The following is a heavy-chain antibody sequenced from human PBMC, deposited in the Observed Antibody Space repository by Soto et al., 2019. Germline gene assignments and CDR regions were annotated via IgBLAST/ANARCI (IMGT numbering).Heavy chain of an antibody. CDR1: GFTFDDYA. V-gene: IGHV3-23*04. CDR2: ISGSGGST. Sequence: EVQLVESGGGLVQPGRSLRLSCAASGFTFDDYAMHWVRQAPGKGLEWVSGISGSGGSTYYADSVKGRFTISRDNSKNTLYLQMNSLRAEDTAVYYCARGGVVVVAAEGGWFDPWGQGTLVTVSS. CDR3: ARGGVVVVAAEGGWFDP. J-gene: IGHJ5*02. D-gene: IGHD2-15*01.